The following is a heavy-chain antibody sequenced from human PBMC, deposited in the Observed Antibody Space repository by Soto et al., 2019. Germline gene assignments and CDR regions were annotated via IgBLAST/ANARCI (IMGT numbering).Heavy chain of an antibody. Sequence: EVQLLESGGDLVQPGGSLRLSCAASGFPFSDYAMNWVRQAPGRGLEWVAAINGSGSRTNYAGSVKGRFTIFRDNSKSTLFLQMNILRPDDTAIYYCAQGEGTNWGQGTLVTVSS. CDR3: AQGEGTN. CDR2: INGSGSRT. V-gene: IGHV3-23*01. CDR1: GFPFSDYA. J-gene: IGHJ4*02.